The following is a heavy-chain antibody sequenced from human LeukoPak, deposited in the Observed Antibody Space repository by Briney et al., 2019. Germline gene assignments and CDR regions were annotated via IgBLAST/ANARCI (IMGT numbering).Heavy chain of an antibody. Sequence: ASETLSLTCTVSGGSISSYYWSWIRQPPGKGLEWIGYIYYSGTTNYNPSLKSRVTISVDTSKSQFSLKLSSVTAADTAVYYCARAVDTTMDVWGQGTTVTVSS. V-gene: IGHV4-59*01. CDR3: ARAVDTTMDV. CDR1: GGSISSYY. J-gene: IGHJ6*02. D-gene: IGHD5-18*01. CDR2: IYYSGTT.